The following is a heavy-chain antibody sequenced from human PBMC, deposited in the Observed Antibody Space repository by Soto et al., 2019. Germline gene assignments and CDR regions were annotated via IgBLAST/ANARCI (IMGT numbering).Heavy chain of an antibody. V-gene: IGHV3-74*01. CDR1: GVTFCSYW. Sequence: GGSLRLCCAACGVTFCSYWMHWVRQAPGKGLVWVSHINSDGSSTSYADSVKGRFTISRDNAKNTLYLQMNSLRAEDTAVYYCARGGSSGWFEPYYYYGMDVWGQGTTVTVSS. CDR3: ARGGSSGWFEPYYYYGMDV. D-gene: IGHD6-19*01. J-gene: IGHJ6*02. CDR2: INSDGSST.